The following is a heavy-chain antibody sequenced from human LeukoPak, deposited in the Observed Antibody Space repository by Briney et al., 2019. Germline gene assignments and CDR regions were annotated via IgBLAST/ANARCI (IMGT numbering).Heavy chain of an antibody. J-gene: IGHJ5*02. CDR2: IIPIFGTA. V-gene: IGHV1-69*13. CDR1: GYTFTSYG. Sequence: SVKVSCKASGYTFTSYGISWVRQAPGQGLEWMGGIIPIFGTANYAQKFQGRVTITADESTSTAYMELSSLRSEDTAVYYCARDKSGLHYYDSSGPRGRNWFDPWGQGTLVTVSS. CDR3: ARDKSGLHYYDSSGPRGRNWFDP. D-gene: IGHD3-22*01.